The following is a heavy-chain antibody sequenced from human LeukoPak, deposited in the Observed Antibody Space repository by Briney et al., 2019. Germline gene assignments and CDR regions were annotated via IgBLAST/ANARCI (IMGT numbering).Heavy chain of an antibody. CDR3: ARLIKEGVLNWLDP. D-gene: IGHD2-8*02. CDR2: IYPGESDT. CDR1: GYSFTSQW. V-gene: IGHV5-51*01. Sequence: GESLKISCKGSGYSFTSQWIGWVRQMPGKGLEWMGIIYPGESDTRYNPSFQGQVTISAEKSISTTYLQWSSLKASDTAMYYCARLIKEGVLNWLDPWGQGTLVTVSS. J-gene: IGHJ5*02.